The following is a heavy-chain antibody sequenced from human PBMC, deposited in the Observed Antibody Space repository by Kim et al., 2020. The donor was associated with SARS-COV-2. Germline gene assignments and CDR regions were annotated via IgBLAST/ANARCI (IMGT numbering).Heavy chain of an antibody. J-gene: IGHJ6*02. CDR3: ARESHYAMVV. V-gene: IGHV3-74*01. CDR2: IKSDGSST. CDR1: GFTFSSYW. Sequence: GGSLRPSCAASGFTFSSYWMQWVRQAPGKGLVWVSVIKSDGSSTNYADSVKGRFTISRDNAKNTLYLQMNSLRAEDTAVYYCARESHYAMVVWGQGTTVTVSS.